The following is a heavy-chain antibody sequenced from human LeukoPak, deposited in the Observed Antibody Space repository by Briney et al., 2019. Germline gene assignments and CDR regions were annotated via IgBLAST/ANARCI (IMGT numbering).Heavy chain of an antibody. CDR2: IKRDGSEK. V-gene: IGHV3-7*01. J-gene: IGHJ4*02. D-gene: IGHD1-7*01. Sequence: PGGSLRLSCAASGFTFSSYWMGWVRQAPGKGLEWVANIKRDGSEKYYVDSVKGRFTISRDNAKNSLYLQMNSLRAEDTAVYYCARVSNWNYADYWGQGTLVTVSS. CDR1: GFTFSSYW. CDR3: ARVSNWNYADY.